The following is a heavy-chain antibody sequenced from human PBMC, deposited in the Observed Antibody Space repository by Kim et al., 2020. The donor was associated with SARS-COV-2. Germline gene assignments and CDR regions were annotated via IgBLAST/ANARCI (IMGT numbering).Heavy chain of an antibody. Sequence: ASVKVSCKASGYTFTSYAMNWVRQAPGQGLEWMGWINTNTGNPTYAQGFTGRFVFSLDTSVSTAYLQLSSLKAEDTAVYYCARARFGELFYCYGMDVWGQGTTVTVSS. J-gene: IGHJ6*02. D-gene: IGHD3-10*01. CDR2: INTNTGNP. V-gene: IGHV7-4-1*02. CDR1: GYTFTSYA. CDR3: ARARFGELFYCYGMDV.